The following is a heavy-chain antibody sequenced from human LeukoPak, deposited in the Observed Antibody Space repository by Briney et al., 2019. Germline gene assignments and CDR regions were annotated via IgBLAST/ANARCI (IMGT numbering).Heavy chain of an antibody. CDR1: GGTFGSYA. Sequence: RASVTVSCKASGGTFGSYAISWVRQAPGQGLEWMGGIIPIFGTANYAQKFQGRVTITADESTSTAYMELSSLRSEDTAVYYCATLVGDFDLYDYWGQGTLVTVSS. D-gene: IGHD4-17*01. V-gene: IGHV1-69*01. CDR3: ATLVGDFDLYDY. J-gene: IGHJ4*02. CDR2: IIPIFGTA.